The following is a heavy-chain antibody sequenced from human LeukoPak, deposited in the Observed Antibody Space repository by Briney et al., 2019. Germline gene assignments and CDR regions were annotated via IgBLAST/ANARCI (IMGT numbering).Heavy chain of an antibody. CDR1: GFTVSSNY. J-gene: IGHJ4*02. Sequence: GSLRLSCAASGFTVSSNYMSWVRQPPGKGLEWIGSIYYSGSTYYNPSLKSRVTISVDTSKNQFSLKLSSVTAADTAVYYCARTCRGRGSYYFDYWGQGTLVTVSS. CDR3: ARTCRGRGSYYFDY. V-gene: IGHV4-39*01. D-gene: IGHD1-26*01. CDR2: IYYSGST.